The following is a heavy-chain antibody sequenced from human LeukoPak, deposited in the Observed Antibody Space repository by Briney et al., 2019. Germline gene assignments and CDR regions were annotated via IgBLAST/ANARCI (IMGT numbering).Heavy chain of an antibody. CDR1: GGTFSSYA. CDR3: ARLLGYYDSSGSPLYMDV. V-gene: IGHV5-51*01. J-gene: IGHJ6*03. CDR2: IYPGDSDT. D-gene: IGHD3-22*01. Sequence: VASVKVSCKASGGTFSSYAISWVRQAPGQGLEWMGIIYPGDSDTRYSPSFQGQVTISADKSISTAYLQWSSLKASDTAMYYCARLLGYYDSSGSPLYMDVWGKGTTVTVSS.